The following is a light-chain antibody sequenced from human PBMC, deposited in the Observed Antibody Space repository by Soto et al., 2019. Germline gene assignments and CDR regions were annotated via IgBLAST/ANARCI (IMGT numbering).Light chain of an antibody. CDR3: ASWYDSLNAYV. CDR2: YDN. V-gene: IGLV1-36*01. Sequence: QSVLTQPPSVSEAPRQRVTISCSGSSSNIGNNAVNWYQQLPGQAPKIVIYYDNLLTSGVSYRFSGSKSGISASLAISYLQSDDEADYYCASWYDSLNAYVFGPGTKLTVL. J-gene: IGLJ1*01. CDR1: SSNIGNNA.